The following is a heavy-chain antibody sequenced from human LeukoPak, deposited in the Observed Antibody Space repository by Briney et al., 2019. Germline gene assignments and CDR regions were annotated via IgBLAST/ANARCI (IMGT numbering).Heavy chain of an antibody. J-gene: IGHJ4*02. Sequence: GGSLRLSCAASGFTFSSYAMSWVRQAPGKGLEWVSAISGSGGSICYADSVKGRFTISRDNSKNTLYLRMNSLRAEDTAVYYCAKDHVITMIVVVIPVYFDYWGQGTLVTVSS. CDR3: AKDHVITMIVVVIPVYFDY. CDR2: ISGSGGSI. V-gene: IGHV3-23*01. D-gene: IGHD3-22*01. CDR1: GFTFSSYA.